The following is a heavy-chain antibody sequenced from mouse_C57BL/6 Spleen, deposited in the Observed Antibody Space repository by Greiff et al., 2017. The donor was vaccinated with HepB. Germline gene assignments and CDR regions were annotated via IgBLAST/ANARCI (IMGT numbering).Heavy chain of an antibody. CDR1: GYSITSGYY. CDR2: ISYDGSN. J-gene: IGHJ3*01. Sequence: DVKLQESGPGLVKPSQSLSLTCSVTGYSITSGYYWNWIRQFPGNKLEWMGYISYDGSNNYNPSLKNRISITRDTSKNQFFLKLNSVTTEDTATYYCARDRELEFAYWGQGTLVTVSA. V-gene: IGHV3-6*01. D-gene: IGHD3-1*01. CDR3: ARDRELEFAY.